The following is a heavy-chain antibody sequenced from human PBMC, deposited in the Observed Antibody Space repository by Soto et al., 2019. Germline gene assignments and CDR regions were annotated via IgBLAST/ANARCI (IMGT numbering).Heavy chain of an antibody. CDR3: ARGANDPKTDYYGSGNEIYWFAP. CDR1: GGSISSYY. V-gene: IGHV4-59*01. D-gene: IGHD3-10*01. CDR2: IYYSGST. Sequence: SGTLSLTCTVSGGSISSYYWSWIRQPPGKGLEWIGYIYYSGSTNYNPSLKSRVTISVDTSKNQFSLKLSSVTAADTAVYYCARGANDPKTDYYGSGNEIYWFAPWGQGTLATVSS. J-gene: IGHJ5*02.